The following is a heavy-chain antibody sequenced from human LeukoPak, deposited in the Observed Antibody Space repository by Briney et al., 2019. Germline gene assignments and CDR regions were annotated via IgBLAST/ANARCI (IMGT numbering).Heavy chain of an antibody. CDR1: RFAVSSNF. D-gene: IGHD6-13*01. J-gene: IGHJ4*02. CDR2: IYSDGTT. CDR3: VKISGYSSSWSAKTTFDY. V-gene: IGHV3-53*04. Sequence: TGGSLRLSCAASRFAVSSNFMSWVRQAPGKGLEWVSTIYSDGTTYYADSVKGRFTISRHNSKNTLYLQMNSLRAEDTAVYYCVKISGYSSSWSAKTTFDYWGQGTLVTVSS.